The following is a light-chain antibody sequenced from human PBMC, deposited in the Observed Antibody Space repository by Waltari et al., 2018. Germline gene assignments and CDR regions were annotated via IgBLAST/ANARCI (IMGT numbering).Light chain of an antibody. CDR2: GAS. Sequence: CRASQSIGKYLVWYQQKPGQAPRLPIYGASTRATGIPDRFSGGGSGTDFSLSITRLEPEDFAVYYCQHYVRLPATFGQGTTVEI. CDR3: QHYVRLPAT. V-gene: IGKV3-20*01. J-gene: IGKJ1*01. CDR1: QSIGKY.